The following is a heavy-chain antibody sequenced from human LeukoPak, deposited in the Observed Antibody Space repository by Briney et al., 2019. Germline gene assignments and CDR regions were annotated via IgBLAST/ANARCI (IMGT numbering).Heavy chain of an antibody. V-gene: IGHV3-33*01. D-gene: IGHD3-3*01. CDR1: GFTFSSYG. Sequence: GGSLRLSCAASGFTFSSYGMHWVRQAPSKGLEWVAVIWYDGSNKYYADSVKGRFTISRDNSKNTLYLQMNSLRAEDTAVYYCARENYDFWSGYLAYYYYMDVWGKGTTVTVSS. CDR2: IWYDGSNK. CDR3: ARENYDFWSGYLAYYYYMDV. J-gene: IGHJ6*03.